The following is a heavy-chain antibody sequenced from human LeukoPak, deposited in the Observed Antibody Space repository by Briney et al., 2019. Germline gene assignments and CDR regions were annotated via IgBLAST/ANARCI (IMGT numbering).Heavy chain of an antibody. V-gene: IGHV3-7*03. CDR2: IKQDGSEE. Sequence: PGGSLRLSCAASGFTFSSYWMSWVRQAPGKGLEWVANIKQDGSEEYYVDSVKGRFTISRDNAKNSLYLQMNSLRAEDTALYYCAKDVYSSGTGYFDYWGQGTLVTVSS. CDR3: AKDVYSSGTGYFDY. CDR1: GFTFSSYW. J-gene: IGHJ4*02. D-gene: IGHD6-19*01.